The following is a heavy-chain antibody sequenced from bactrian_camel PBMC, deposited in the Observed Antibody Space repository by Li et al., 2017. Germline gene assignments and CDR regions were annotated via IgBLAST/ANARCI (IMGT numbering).Heavy chain of an antibody. J-gene: IGHJ4*01. Sequence: HVQLVESGGGSVQAGGSLRLACAVSGYTDSIYVLAWFRQAPGKEREGVAAITAGGTAVYADSVKARFTISQDNAKNTLYLQMYSLKPEDTAAYYCAARCSVSFCYSQARYNYWGQGTQVTVS. CDR3: AARCSVSFCYSQARYNY. CDR2: ITAGGTA. V-gene: IGHV3S53*01. CDR1: GYTDSIYV. D-gene: IGHD2*01.